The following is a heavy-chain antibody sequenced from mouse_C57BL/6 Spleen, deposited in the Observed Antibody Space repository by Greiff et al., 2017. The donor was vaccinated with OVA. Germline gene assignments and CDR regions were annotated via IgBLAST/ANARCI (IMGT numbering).Heavy chain of an antibody. J-gene: IGHJ1*03. CDR1: GFTFSSYT. V-gene: IGHV5-9*01. CDR3: ARTYYYGSSYWYFDV. CDR2: ISGGGGNT. Sequence: EVMLVESGGGLVKPGGSLKLSCAASGFTFSSYTMSWVRQTPEKRLEWVATISGGGGNTYYPDSVKGRFTISRDNAKNTLYLQMSSLRSEDTALYYCARTYYYGSSYWYFDVWGTGTTVTVSS. D-gene: IGHD1-1*01.